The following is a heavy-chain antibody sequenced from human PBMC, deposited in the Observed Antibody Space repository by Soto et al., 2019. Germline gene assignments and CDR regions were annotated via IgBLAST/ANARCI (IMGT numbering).Heavy chain of an antibody. D-gene: IGHD3-3*01. Sequence: GGSLRLSCAASGFTFSSYAMSWVRQAPGKGLEWVSAISGSGGSTYYADSVKGRFTISRDNSKNTLYLQMNSLRAEDTAVYYCALDGIIFGVVIIPYPTNDYWGQGTLVTVSS. CDR2: ISGSGGST. V-gene: IGHV3-23*01. CDR3: ALDGIIFGVVIIPYPTNDY. CDR1: GFTFSSYA. J-gene: IGHJ4*02.